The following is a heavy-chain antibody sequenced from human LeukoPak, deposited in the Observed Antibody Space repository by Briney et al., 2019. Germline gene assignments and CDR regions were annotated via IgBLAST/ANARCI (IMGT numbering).Heavy chain of an antibody. J-gene: IGHJ4*02. CDR1: GFTFSSYE. CDR2: ISSSGNTI. D-gene: IGHD1-26*01. Sequence: GGSLRLSCAASGFTFSSYEMNWVRQAPGKGLEWVSYISSSGNTIYYADSVKGRFTISRDNAKNSLYLQMNSLRAEDTAVYYCARDAGEWELREFDYWGQGTLVTVSS. V-gene: IGHV3-48*03. CDR3: ARDAGEWELREFDY.